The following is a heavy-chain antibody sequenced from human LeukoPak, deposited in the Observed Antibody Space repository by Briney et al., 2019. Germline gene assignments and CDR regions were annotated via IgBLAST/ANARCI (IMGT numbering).Heavy chain of an antibody. CDR1: GYSFTGYY. V-gene: IGHV1-2*06. D-gene: IGHD2-15*01. CDR3: ARDLEALAAIDY. CDR2: INPNSGGT. J-gene: IGHJ4*02. Sequence: ASVHVSCKASGYSFTGYYIHWVRQAPGQGLEWMGRINPNSGGTNYAQKFQVRLTMTRDTSISTAYMELSRLTSDETAVYFCARDLEALAAIDYWGQGTLVTVSS.